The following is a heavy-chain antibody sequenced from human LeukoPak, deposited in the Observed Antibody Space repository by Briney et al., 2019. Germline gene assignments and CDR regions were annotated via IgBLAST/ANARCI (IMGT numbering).Heavy chain of an antibody. CDR2: IMQDGSEK. V-gene: IGHV3-7*01. CDR1: GFTFSNYW. Sequence: GGSLRLSCAASGFTFSNYWMSWVRQAPGKGPEWVANIMQDGSEKYYVDSVKGRFTISRDNAKNSLYLQMNSLRAEDTAVYYCARRYCGGDCHSPYFDYWGQGTLVTVSS. CDR3: ARRYCGGDCHSPYFDY. J-gene: IGHJ4*02. D-gene: IGHD2-21*02.